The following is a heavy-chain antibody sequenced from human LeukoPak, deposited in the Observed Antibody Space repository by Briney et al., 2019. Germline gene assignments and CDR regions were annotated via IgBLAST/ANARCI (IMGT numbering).Heavy chain of an antibody. J-gene: IGHJ3*02. D-gene: IGHD2/OR15-2a*01. CDR3: GRANIVHDAFDI. V-gene: IGHV3-53*04. CDR2: IYSGGRT. CDR1: RFTVSSTY. Sequence: GGSLRLSCAHRRFTVSSTYMSWVRQTPGKGLEWVSVIYSGGRTYYTDSVKGRFTISRQNSKNTLYLQMNSLRAEDTSVYYCGRANIVHDAFDIWGQGTMVTVSS.